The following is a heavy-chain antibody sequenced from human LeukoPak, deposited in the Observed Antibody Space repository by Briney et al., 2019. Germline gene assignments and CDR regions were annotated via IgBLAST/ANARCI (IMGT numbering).Heavy chain of an antibody. D-gene: IGHD2-21*01. CDR3: ARRSYSASFDP. CDR2: VSYGGST. V-gene: IGHV4-39*01. J-gene: IGHJ5*02. CDR1: GGSISSYY. Sequence: SETLSLTCTVSGGSISSYYWGWIRQPPGKGLEHIGSVSYGGSTYYSPSLKSRVNIYIDISKNQFSLKLRSVTAADTAVYYCARRSYSASFDPWGQGSLVTVSS.